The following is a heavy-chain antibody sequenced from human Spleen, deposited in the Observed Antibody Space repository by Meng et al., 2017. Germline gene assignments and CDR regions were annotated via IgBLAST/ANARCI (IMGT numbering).Heavy chain of an antibody. CDR2: IIPVFGTA. V-gene: IGHV1-69*05. CDR3: ARTRTYYDILTGHFDY. D-gene: IGHD3-9*01. Sequence: QGQVVASGAAVKEPGSSVKVSCSASGGTFSNYAISWVRQAPGQGLEYIGGIIPVFGTANYGEKFQGRVTITRDTSASTAYMELSSLRSEDTAVYYCARTRTYYDILTGHFDYWGQGTLLTVSS. J-gene: IGHJ4*02. CDR1: GGTFSNYA.